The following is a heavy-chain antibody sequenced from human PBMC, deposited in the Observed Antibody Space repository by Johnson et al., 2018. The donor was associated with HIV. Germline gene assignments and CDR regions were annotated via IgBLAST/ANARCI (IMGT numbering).Heavy chain of an antibody. D-gene: IGHD6-19*01. V-gene: IGHV3-74*02. CDR3: ATFGYTSGWIVTDDAFDV. J-gene: IGHJ3*01. CDR1: EFTFSSYW. CDR2: LNSDGSSV. Sequence: VQLVESGGGLIQPGGSLRLSCAASEFTFSSYWMHWVRQAPGKGLMWVSRLNSDGSSVSYADFVKGRFTVSRDNAKNTLYLQMNSLRAEETAVYYCATFGYTSGWIVTDDAFDVWGHGTLVTVSS.